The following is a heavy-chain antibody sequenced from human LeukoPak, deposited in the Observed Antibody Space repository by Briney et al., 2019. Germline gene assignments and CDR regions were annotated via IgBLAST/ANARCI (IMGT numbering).Heavy chain of an antibody. CDR3: ARCVVGATEAFDI. CDR1: GGTFSSYA. CDR2: INPNSGGT. V-gene: IGHV1-2*02. J-gene: IGHJ3*02. D-gene: IGHD1-26*01. Sequence: ASVKVSCKASGGTFSSYAISWVRQAPGQGLEWMGWINPNSGGTNYAQKFQGRVTMTRDTSISTAYMELSRLRSDDTAVYYCARCVVGATEAFDIWGQGTMVTVSS.